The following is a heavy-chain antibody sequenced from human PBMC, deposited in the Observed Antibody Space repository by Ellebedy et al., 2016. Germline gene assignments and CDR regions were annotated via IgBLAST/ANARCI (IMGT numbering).Heavy chain of an antibody. V-gene: IGHV3-23*01. CDR3: AKGQTTFDY. Sequence: GESLKISCAASGFTFNFYAMNWVRQAPGKGLEWVSTISGSGGSTSFADSVKGRFTLSRDNSKNTVYLQMNNLRAEDTAVYYCAKGQTTFDYWGQGTLVTVSS. J-gene: IGHJ4*02. CDR2: ISGSGGST. CDR1: GFTFNFYA. D-gene: IGHD4-11*01.